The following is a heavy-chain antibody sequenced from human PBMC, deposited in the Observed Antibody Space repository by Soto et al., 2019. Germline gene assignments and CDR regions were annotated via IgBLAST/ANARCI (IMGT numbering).Heavy chain of an antibody. CDR2: ISYDENNK. CDR3: FRDDSDWFFN. J-gene: IGHJ4*02. D-gene: IGHD3-9*01. Sequence: GGSLRLSCAASEFTFSNYAMHWVRQAPGKGLQWLAVISYDENNKYYSDSVEGRFTIPRDDSKKTAYLQMNSLESEDTAVYYFFRDDSDWFFNWGRGTLVTVSS. CDR1: EFTFSNYA. V-gene: IGHV3-30*03.